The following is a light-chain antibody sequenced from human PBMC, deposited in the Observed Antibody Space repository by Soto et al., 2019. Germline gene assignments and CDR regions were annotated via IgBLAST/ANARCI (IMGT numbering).Light chain of an antibody. CDR1: QNIRYW. CDR3: HHYNSY. CDR2: DAS. Sequence: DIQMTQSPSILSASVGDRVTITCRASQNIRYWLAWYQQKSVKAPELLIYDASTLKSGVPSRFSGSGSATECTLTISSMQPHDFATYYDHHYNSYFGPGTKVDIK. V-gene: IGKV1-5*01. J-gene: IGKJ3*01.